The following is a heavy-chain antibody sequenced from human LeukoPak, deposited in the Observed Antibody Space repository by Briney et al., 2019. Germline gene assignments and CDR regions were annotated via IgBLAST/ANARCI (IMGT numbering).Heavy chain of an antibody. D-gene: IGHD5-12*01. Sequence: GGSLRLSCAASGFTFSSYSMNWVRQAPGKGLEWVSSISSSSSYIYYADSVKGRFTISRDNAKNSLYLQMNSLRAEDTAVYYCARGLGDSSYDCDYWGQGTLVTVSS. CDR1: GFTFSSYS. J-gene: IGHJ4*02. CDR2: ISSSSSYI. CDR3: ARGLGDSSYDCDY. V-gene: IGHV3-21*01.